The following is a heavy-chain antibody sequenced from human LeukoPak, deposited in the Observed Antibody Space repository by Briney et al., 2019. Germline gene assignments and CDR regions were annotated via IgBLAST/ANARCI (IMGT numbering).Heavy chain of an antibody. V-gene: IGHV3-21*01. J-gene: IGHJ3*02. CDR2: ISSSSSYI. Sequence: PGGSLRLSCAASGFTFSSYSMNWVRQAPGKGLERVSSISSSSSYIYYADSVKGRFTISRDNAKNSLYLQMNSLRAEDTAVYYCARDHIVVVTAIGAFDIWGQGTMVTVSS. D-gene: IGHD2-21*02. CDR1: GFTFSSYS. CDR3: ARDHIVVVTAIGAFDI.